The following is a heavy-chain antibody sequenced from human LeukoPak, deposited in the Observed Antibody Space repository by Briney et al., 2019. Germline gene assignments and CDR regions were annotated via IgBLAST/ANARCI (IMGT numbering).Heavy chain of an antibody. D-gene: IGHD1-26*01. Sequence: GGSLRLSCAASGFTFSSYGMHWVRQAPSEGLEWVAVISYDGSNKYYADSVKGRFTISRDNSKNTLYLQMNSLRAEDTAVYYCAKYSGSYYSPIDYWGQGTLVTVSS. J-gene: IGHJ4*02. CDR2: ISYDGSNK. CDR3: AKYSGSYYSPIDY. V-gene: IGHV3-30*18. CDR1: GFTFSSYG.